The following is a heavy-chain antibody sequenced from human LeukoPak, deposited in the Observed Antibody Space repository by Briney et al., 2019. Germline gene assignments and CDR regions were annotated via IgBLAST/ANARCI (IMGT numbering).Heavy chain of an antibody. V-gene: IGHV3-33*01. Sequence: GGSLRLSCAASGFTFSSYGMHWVRQAPGKGLEWVAVIWYDGSYKYYADSVKGRFTISRDNSRNTLYLQMNSLRAEDTAVYYCARDLGYFDYWGQGTLVTVSS. D-gene: IGHD7-27*01. CDR1: GFTFSSYG. CDR3: ARDLGYFDY. J-gene: IGHJ4*02. CDR2: IWYDGSYK.